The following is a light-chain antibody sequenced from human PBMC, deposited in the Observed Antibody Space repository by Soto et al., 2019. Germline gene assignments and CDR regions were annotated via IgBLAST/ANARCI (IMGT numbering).Light chain of an antibody. CDR2: STD. J-gene: IGLJ3*02. CDR1: SGSVSTNYY. Sequence: QAVVTQEPSFSVSPGGTVTLTCGLSSGSVSTNYYPSWYQQTPGPSPRTLIYSTDIRSSGVPDRFSGSILGNKAALTITGAQADDESGYFCVLYMGSGIPPVFGGGTKLTVL. CDR3: VLYMGSGIPPV. V-gene: IGLV8-61*01.